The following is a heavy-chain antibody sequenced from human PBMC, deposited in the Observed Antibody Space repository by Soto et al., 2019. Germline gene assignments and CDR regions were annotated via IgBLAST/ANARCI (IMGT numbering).Heavy chain of an antibody. Sequence: QLQLQESGPGLVKPSETLSLTCTVSGGSISSSSYYWGWVRQPPGKGLEWIASIYYSGTTYYNLSLKSRVTISVDTSKNQFSLKLSSVTAADTAVYYCARLRSTMVRGVILNDAFDIWGQGTMVTVSS. CDR1: GGSISSSSYY. CDR3: ARLRSTMVRGVILNDAFDI. J-gene: IGHJ3*02. V-gene: IGHV4-39*01. D-gene: IGHD3-10*01. CDR2: IYYSGTT.